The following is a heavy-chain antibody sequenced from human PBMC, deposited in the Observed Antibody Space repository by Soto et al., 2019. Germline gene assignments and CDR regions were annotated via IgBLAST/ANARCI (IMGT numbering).Heavy chain of an antibody. CDR1: GFTFSSYA. Sequence: GGSLRLSCAASGFTFSSYAMSWVRQAPGKGLEWVSAISGSGGSTYYADSVKGRFTISRDNSKNTLYLQMNSLRAEDTAVYYCAKDRDILTGLTDCFDYWGQGTLVTVSS. CDR2: ISGSGGST. D-gene: IGHD3-9*01. CDR3: AKDRDILTGLTDCFDY. J-gene: IGHJ4*02. V-gene: IGHV3-23*01.